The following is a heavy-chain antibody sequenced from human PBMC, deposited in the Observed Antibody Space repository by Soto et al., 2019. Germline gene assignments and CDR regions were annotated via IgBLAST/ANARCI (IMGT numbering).Heavy chain of an antibody. D-gene: IGHD6-13*01. CDR1: GGSISSYY. V-gene: IGHV4-59*01. Sequence: SETLSLTCTVSGGSISSYYWSWIRQPPGKGLEWIGYIYYSGSTNYNPSLKSRVTISVDTSKNQFSLKLSSVTAADTAVYYCARVLAAASEFDYWGQGTLVTVSS. CDR2: IYYSGST. CDR3: ARVLAAASEFDY. J-gene: IGHJ4*02.